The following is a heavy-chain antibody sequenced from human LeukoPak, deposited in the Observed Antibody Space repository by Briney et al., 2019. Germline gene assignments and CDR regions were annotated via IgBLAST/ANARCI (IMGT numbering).Heavy chain of an antibody. Sequence: GGSLRLSCAASGFTFSTYSMNWVRQAPGKGLEWVGFIRSKAYGGTTEYAASVKGRFTISRDDSKSIAYLQMNSLKTEDTAVYYCTRSRPIVVVPAAIFDYWGQGTLVTVSS. V-gene: IGHV3-49*04. CDR2: IRSKAYGGTT. CDR1: GFTFSTYS. J-gene: IGHJ4*02. D-gene: IGHD2-2*01. CDR3: TRSRPIVVVPAAIFDY.